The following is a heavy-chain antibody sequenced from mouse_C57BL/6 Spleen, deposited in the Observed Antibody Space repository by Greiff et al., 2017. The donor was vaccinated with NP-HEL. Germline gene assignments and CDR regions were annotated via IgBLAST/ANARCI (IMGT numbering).Heavy chain of an antibody. D-gene: IGHD2-3*01. Sequence: VQLQQPGTELVKPGASVKLSCKASGYTFPSYWMHWVQQRPGQGLEWIGNINPSNGGTNYNEKFKSKATLTVDKSSSTAYMQLSSLTSEDSAVYYCAREDGYYYYYAMDYWGQGTSVTVSS. V-gene: IGHV1-53*01. CDR1: GYTFPSYW. J-gene: IGHJ4*01. CDR3: AREDGYYYYYAMDY. CDR2: INPSNGGT.